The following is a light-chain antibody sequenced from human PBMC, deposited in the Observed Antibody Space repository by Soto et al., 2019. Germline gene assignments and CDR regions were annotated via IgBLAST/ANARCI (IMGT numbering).Light chain of an antibody. CDR3: QQSYRRDSVT. J-gene: IGKJ3*01. Sequence: DIQMTQSPSSLSASVGDRVTITCRASQSISSYLNWYQQKPGKAPKLLIYAASSLQSGVPSRFSGSGAGTDFTLTISSLQPEEFATYYCQQSYRRDSVTFGPGTKVDIK. CDR2: AAS. V-gene: IGKV1-39*01. CDR1: QSISSY.